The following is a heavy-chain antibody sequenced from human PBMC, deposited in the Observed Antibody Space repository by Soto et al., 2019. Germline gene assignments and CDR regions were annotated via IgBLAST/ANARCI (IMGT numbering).Heavy chain of an antibody. D-gene: IGHD3-22*01. CDR3: ARADSYYDSSGYYYAH. J-gene: IGHJ4*02. CDR2: ISVYNGNT. Sequence: ASVKVSCKASGYTLTSYSITWLRRSPGQGLEWMGWISVYNGNTNYAHKLQGRVTMTTDTSASTAVMELKSLRSDDTAVYYCARADSYYDSSGYYYAHWGQGTLVTVSS. V-gene: IGHV1-18*04. CDR1: GYTLTSYS.